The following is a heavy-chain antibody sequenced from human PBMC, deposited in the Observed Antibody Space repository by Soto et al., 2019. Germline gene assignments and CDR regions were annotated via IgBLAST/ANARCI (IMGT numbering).Heavy chain of an antibody. CDR1: GFIFENFG. CDR3: AKNQGVELVPLATVDWFDP. J-gene: IGHJ5*02. D-gene: IGHD1-26*01. Sequence: GGSLRLSCAASGFIFENFGMSWVRQAPGKWLEWISSISGSGFKKYYADPVKGRFTISRDNSKSTVYLELNNLSAEDTAVYHCAKNQGVELVPLATVDWFDPWGQGXVVTVYS. CDR2: ISGSGFKK. V-gene: IGHV3-23*01.